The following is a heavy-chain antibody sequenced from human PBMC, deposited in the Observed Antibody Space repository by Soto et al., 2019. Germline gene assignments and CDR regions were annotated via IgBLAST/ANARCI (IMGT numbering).Heavy chain of an antibody. Sequence: SETLSLTCTVSGGSISSYYWSWIRQPPGKGLEWIGYIYYSGSTNYNPSLKSRVTISVDTSKNQFSLKLSSVTAADTAVYYCARETGDRTYFDYWGQGTLVTVSS. CDR1: GGSISSYY. D-gene: IGHD7-27*01. J-gene: IGHJ4*02. CDR3: ARETGDRTYFDY. CDR2: IYYSGST. V-gene: IGHV4-59*01.